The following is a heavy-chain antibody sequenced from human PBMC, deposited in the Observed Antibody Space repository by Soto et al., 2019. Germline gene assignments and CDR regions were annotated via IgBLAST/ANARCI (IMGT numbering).Heavy chain of an antibody. CDR1: GYTFTSYD. CDR2: MNPNSGNT. Sequence: ASVKVSCKASGYTFTSYDINWVRQATGQGLEWMGWMNPNSGNTGYAQKFQGRVTMTRNTSISTAYMELSSLRSEDTAVYYCAKDRWQPLVPFYYWSQGTLVTVSS. V-gene: IGHV1-8*01. D-gene: IGHD6-13*01. CDR3: AKDRWQPLVPFYY. J-gene: IGHJ4*02.